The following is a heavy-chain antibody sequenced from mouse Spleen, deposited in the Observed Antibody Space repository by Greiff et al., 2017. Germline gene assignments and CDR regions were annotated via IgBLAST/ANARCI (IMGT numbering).Heavy chain of an antibody. CDR2: IDPSDSYT. CDR3: ARLDSSGYEDY. D-gene: IGHD3-2*02. V-gene: IGHV1-69*01. CDR1: GYTFTSYW. J-gene: IGHJ2*01. Sequence: VQLQQPGAELVMPGASVKLSCKASGYTFTSYWMHWVKQRPGQGLEWIGEIDPSDSYTNYNQKFKGKATLTVDKSSSTAYMQLSSLTSEDSAVYYCARLDSSGYEDYWGQGPTLTVSS.